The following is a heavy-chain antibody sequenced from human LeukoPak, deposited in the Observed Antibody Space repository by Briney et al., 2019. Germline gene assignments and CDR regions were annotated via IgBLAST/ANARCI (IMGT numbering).Heavy chain of an antibody. CDR2: IRYDGSNK. CDR3: ARDGQDYGDAWVYYMDV. CDR1: GFTFSSYG. D-gene: IGHD4-17*01. Sequence: PGGSLRLSCAASGFTFSSYGMHWVRQAPGKGLEWVAFIRYDGSNKYYADSVKGRFTISRDNSKNTLYLQMNSLRAEDTAVYYCARDGQDYGDAWVYYMDVWGKGTTVTVSS. J-gene: IGHJ6*03. V-gene: IGHV3-30*02.